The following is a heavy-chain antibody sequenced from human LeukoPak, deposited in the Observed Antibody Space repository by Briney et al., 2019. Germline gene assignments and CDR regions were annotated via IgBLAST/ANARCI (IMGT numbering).Heavy chain of an antibody. CDR2: IWYDGSNK. D-gene: IGHD4-17*01. CDR3: ARGAYGDYFDY. Sequence: GGSLRLSCAASGFTFSSYGVHWVRQAPGKGLEWVAVIWYDGSNKYYADSVKGRFTISRDNSKNTLYLQMNSLRAEDTAVYYCARGAYGDYFDYWGQGTLVTVSS. V-gene: IGHV3-33*01. J-gene: IGHJ4*02. CDR1: GFTFSSYG.